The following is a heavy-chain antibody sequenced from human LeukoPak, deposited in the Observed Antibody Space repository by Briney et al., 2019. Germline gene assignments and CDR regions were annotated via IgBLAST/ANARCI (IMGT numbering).Heavy chain of an antibody. Sequence: PSETLSLTCAVYGGSFSGYYWSWIRQPPGKGLEWIGEINHSGSTNYNPSLKSRVTISVDTSKNQFSLKLSSVTAADTAVYYCARDKGGIASAGVNYYYMDVWGKGTTVTVSS. CDR1: GGSFSGYY. D-gene: IGHD6-13*01. J-gene: IGHJ6*03. CDR2: INHSGST. CDR3: ARDKGGIASAGVNYYYMDV. V-gene: IGHV4-34*01.